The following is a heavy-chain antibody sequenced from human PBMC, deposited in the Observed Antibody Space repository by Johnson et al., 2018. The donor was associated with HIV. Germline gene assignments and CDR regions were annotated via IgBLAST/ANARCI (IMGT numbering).Heavy chain of an antibody. D-gene: IGHD6-6*01. CDR2: ISYAGSNK. Sequence: QLVESGGGVVQPGRSLRLSCAASGFTFSSYAMHWVRQAPGKGLAWVAVISYAGSNKYYADSVKGRFTISRDNSKNTLYLQMNSLRAEDTAVYYCARGVYSSSIEDAFDIWGQGTMVTVSS. CDR3: ARGVYSSSIEDAFDI. CDR1: GFTFSSYA. J-gene: IGHJ3*02. V-gene: IGHV3-30*04.